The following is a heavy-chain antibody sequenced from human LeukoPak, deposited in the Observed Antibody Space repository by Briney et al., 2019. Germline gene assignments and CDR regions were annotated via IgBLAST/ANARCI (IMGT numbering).Heavy chain of an antibody. CDR3: AKDGGTGSDAFDI. CDR1: GFTFSNYG. D-gene: IGHD1-26*01. CDR2: ISYDGSNK. V-gene: IGHV3-30*18. Sequence: GGSLRLSCAASGFTFSNYGMHWVRQAPGKGLEWVAVISYDGSNKYYADSVKGRFTISRDNSKNTLYLQMNSLRPEDTAVYYCAKDGGTGSDAFDIWGQGTMVTVSS. J-gene: IGHJ3*02.